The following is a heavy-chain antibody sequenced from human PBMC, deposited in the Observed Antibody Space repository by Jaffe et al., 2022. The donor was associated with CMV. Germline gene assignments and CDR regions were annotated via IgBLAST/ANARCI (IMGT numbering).Heavy chain of an antibody. D-gene: IGHD6-19*01. V-gene: IGHV3-9*01. CDR2: ISWNSGKI. CDR3: SKGMDGGHSSGNDD. CDR1: GFTFDGFA. Sequence: ELLLVESGGDLVQPGTSLRLSCVASGFTFDGFAMTWVRQAPGKGLEWVAGISWNSGKIEYADSVKGRFTISRDNAKSSLYLQMNSLRVEDTATYYCSKGMDGGHSSGNDDWGQGTLVTVSS. J-gene: IGHJ4*02.